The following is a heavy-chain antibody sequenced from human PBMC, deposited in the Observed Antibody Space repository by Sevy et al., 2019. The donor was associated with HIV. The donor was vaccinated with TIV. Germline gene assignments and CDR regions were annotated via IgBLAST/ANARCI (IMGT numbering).Heavy chain of an antibody. V-gene: IGHV3-23*01. J-gene: IGHJ4*02. Sequence: GESLKISCTASGFTFSSYAVSWVRQAPGKGLEWVSTISNSGGYIYYADSVRGRFTISRDNSKNTLYLQMNSLRAEDTAVYFCAKVFFYYYDSGNSLFDYWGQGTLVTVSS. CDR2: ISNSGGYI. CDR3: AKVFFYYYDSGNSLFDY. D-gene: IGHD3-10*01. CDR1: GFTFSSYA.